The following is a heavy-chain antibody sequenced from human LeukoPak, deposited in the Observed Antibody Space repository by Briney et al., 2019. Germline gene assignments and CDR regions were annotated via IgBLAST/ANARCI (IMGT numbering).Heavy chain of an antibody. Sequence: GGSLRLSWAASGFTFSSYAMSWVRQAPGKGLEWVSAISGSGGSTYYADSVKGRFTISRDNSKNTLYLQMNSLRAEDTAVYYCASIVTYDSSGYYYYDAFDIWGQGTMVTVSS. CDR3: ASIVTYDSSGYYYYDAFDI. CDR1: GFTFSSYA. D-gene: IGHD3-22*01. CDR2: ISGSGGST. V-gene: IGHV3-23*01. J-gene: IGHJ3*02.